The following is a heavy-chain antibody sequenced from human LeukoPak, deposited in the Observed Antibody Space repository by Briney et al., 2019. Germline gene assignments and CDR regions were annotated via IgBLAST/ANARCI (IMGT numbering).Heavy chain of an antibody. CDR3: ARGWDIVVVPAAIPFDP. J-gene: IGHJ5*02. D-gene: IGHD2-2*01. V-gene: IGHV3-11*01. Sequence: GGSLRLSCAASGFTFSDYYMSWIRQAPGKGLEWVSYISSSGSTIYYADSVKGRFTISRDNAKNSLYLQMNSLRAEDTAVYYCARGWDIVVVPAAIPFDPWGQGTLVTVSS. CDR1: GFTFSDYY. CDR2: ISSSGSTI.